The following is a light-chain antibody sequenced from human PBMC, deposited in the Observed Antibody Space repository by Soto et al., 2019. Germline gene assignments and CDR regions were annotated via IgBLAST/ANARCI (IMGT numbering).Light chain of an antibody. CDR2: DAS. V-gene: IGKV3-11*01. J-gene: IGKJ2*01. Sequence: EIVLTQSPATLSLSPGESATLSCRASQSVSSYLAWYQQKPGQAPRLLIYDASNRATGIPARFSGSGSGTDFTLTISSLEPEDLAVYYCQQRSNLPPYTFGQGTKLEIK. CDR1: QSVSSY. CDR3: QQRSNLPPYT.